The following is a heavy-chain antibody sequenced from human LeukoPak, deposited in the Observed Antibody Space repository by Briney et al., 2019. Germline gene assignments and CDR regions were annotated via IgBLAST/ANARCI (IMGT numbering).Heavy chain of an antibody. Sequence: PSETLSLTCAVYGGSFSGYYWSWIRQPPGKGLEWIGEINHSGSTNYNSSLKSRVTISVDTSKNQLSLKLSSATAADTAVYYCGRAQWGCGGGSCFDNWGQGTLVTVSS. D-gene: IGHD2-15*01. V-gene: IGHV4-34*01. CDR3: GRAQWGCGGGSCFDN. CDR2: INHSGST. J-gene: IGHJ4*02. CDR1: GGSFSGYY.